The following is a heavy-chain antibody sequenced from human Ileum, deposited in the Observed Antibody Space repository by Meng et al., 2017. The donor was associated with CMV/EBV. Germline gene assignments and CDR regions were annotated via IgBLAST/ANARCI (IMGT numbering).Heavy chain of an antibody. CDR2: IQQNGNEK. D-gene: IGHD1-7*01. V-gene: IGHV3-7*01. CDR1: GFTFSSYW. Sequence: GGSLRLSCAASGFTFSSYWMSWVRQAPGKGLEWVANIQQNGNEKYYLDSVKGRFTISRDNAKNSLYLQMNSLRAEDTAVYFCARDPQEHELTLDYWGRGTLVTVSS. J-gene: IGHJ4*02. CDR3: ARDPQEHELTLDY.